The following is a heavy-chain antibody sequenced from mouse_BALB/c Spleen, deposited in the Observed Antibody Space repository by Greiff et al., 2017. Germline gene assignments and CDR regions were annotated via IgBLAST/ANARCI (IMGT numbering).Heavy chain of an antibody. J-gene: IGHJ4*01. V-gene: IGHV1-54*01. CDR1: GYAFTNYL. Sequence: QVQLKESGAELVRPGTSVKVSCKASGYAFTNYLIEWVKQRPGQGLEWIGVINPGSGGTNYNEKFKGKATLTADKSSSTAYMQLSSLTSDDSAVYFCARDRGYAMDDWGQGTSVTVSS. CDR3: ARDRGYAMDD. CDR2: INPGSGGT.